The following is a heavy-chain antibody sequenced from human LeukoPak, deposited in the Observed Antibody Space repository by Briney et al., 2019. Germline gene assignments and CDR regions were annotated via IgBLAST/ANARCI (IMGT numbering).Heavy chain of an antibody. D-gene: IGHD3-10*01. CDR2: IYYSGST. CDR3: ARVPYYYGSVEIDAFDI. V-gene: IGHV4-39*07. CDR1: GGSISSSSYY. J-gene: IGHJ3*02. Sequence: SETLSLTCTVSGGSISSSSYYWGWIRQPPGKGLEWIGIIYYSGSTYYNPSLKSRVTISVDTSKNQFSLKLSSVTAADTAVYYCARVPYYYGSVEIDAFDIWGQGTMVTVSS.